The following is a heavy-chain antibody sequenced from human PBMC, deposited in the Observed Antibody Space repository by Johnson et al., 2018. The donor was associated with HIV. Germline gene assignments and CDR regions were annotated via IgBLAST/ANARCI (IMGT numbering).Heavy chain of an antibody. J-gene: IGHJ3*02. D-gene: IGHD5-12*01. CDR1: GFKLYEYD. CDR2: ISYDGSNR. CDR3: AREKRSDYDYDAFDI. Sequence: QMMLVESGGDVVRPGGSLRISCVASGFKLYEYDVSWVRQVPGKGLEWVAVISYDGSNRYYTESVKGRFTISRDNSENTLYLQMNSLRVEDTAVYYCAREKRSDYDYDAFDIWGQGTMVTVSS. V-gene: IGHV3-30*03.